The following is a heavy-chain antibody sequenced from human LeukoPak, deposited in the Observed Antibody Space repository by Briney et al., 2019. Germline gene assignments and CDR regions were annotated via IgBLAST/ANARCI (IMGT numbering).Heavy chain of an antibody. D-gene: IGHD3-22*01. CDR3: ASWYDSSGYYYGAFDI. CDR2: IYYSGST. J-gene: IGHJ3*02. CDR1: GGSISSGDYY. Sequence: PSETLSLTCTVSGGSISSGDYYWSWIRQPPGKGLEWIGYIYYSGSTYYNPSLKSRVTISVDTSKNQFPLKLSSVTAADTAVYYCASWYDSSGYYYGAFDIWGQGTMVTVSS. V-gene: IGHV4-30-4*01.